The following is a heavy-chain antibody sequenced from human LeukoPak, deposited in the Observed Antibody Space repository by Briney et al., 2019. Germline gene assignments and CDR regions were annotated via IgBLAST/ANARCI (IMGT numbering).Heavy chain of an antibody. J-gene: IGHJ1*01. D-gene: IGHD6-13*01. Sequence: GGSLRLSRAASGFTFSSYGMNWVRQAPGKGLEWVAFIRYDGRDTYYAASVKGRFTISRDNSQNTLDLQMNSLRLEDTAMYYCAKDPTQYSSSPIQHWGQGTLVTVSS. CDR2: IRYDGRDT. CDR3: AKDPTQYSSSPIQH. V-gene: IGHV3-30*02. CDR1: GFTFSSYG.